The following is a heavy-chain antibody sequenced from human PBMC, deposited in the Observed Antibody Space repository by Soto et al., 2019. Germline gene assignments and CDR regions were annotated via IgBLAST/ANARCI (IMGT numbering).Heavy chain of an antibody. J-gene: IGHJ6*02. V-gene: IGHV4-31*03. CDR2: IYYSGST. Sequence: PSETLSLTCTVSGGSIGSGLYYWTWIRQHPGKGLEWIGYIYYSGSTYCNPSLKSRLNISIDTSQNQFSLKVTSVTAADTAVYYCARIWSYGMDVWGQGTLVTVSS. CDR1: GGSIGSGLYY. CDR3: ARIWSYGMDV. D-gene: IGHD3-16*01.